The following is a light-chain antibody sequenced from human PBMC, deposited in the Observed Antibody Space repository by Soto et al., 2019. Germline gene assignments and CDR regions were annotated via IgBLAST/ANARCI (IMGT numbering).Light chain of an antibody. J-gene: IGLJ1*01. CDR1: SSDVGGYNY. Sequence: QSVLTQPPSASGSPGQSVTISCTGTSSDVGGYNYVSWYQQHPGKAPKLMIYEVSKRPSVVPDRFSGSKSGNTASLTVSGLQAEDEADYYCSSYAGSNNYVFGTGTKLTVL. CDR3: SSYAGSNNYV. V-gene: IGLV2-8*01. CDR2: EVS.